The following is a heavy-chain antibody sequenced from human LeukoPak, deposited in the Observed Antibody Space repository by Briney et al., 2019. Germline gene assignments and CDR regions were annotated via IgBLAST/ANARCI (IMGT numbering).Heavy chain of an antibody. CDR3: ARHRGSGSPYFDY. Sequence: PSESPCLTCTVSVDSIINYYWSWIRQSPGKGVGWIGYIYYSGSTKYNPSLKSRVTISVDTSENQFSLKLSSVTAADTAVYYCARHRGSGSPYFDYWGQGTLVTVSS. V-gene: IGHV4-59*08. J-gene: IGHJ4*02. CDR1: VDSIINYY. CDR2: IYYSGST. D-gene: IGHD3-10*01.